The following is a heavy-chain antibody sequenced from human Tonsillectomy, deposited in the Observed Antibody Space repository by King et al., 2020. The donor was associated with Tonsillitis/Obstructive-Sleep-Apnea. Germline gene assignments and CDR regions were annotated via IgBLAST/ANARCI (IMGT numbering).Heavy chain of an antibody. Sequence: VQLVESGGGVCQPGRSLRLSCAASGFTFSTYGMHWVRQAPGKGLEWVALISFDGRNSYYADSVKGRFTISRDNSKNTLYLQMSSLRAEDTALYHCAKERRSSSHANYYFDYWGQGTLVTVSS. V-gene: IGHV3-30*18. D-gene: IGHD6-6*01. J-gene: IGHJ4*02. CDR1: GFTFSTYG. CDR3: AKERRSSSHANYYFDY. CDR2: ISFDGRNS.